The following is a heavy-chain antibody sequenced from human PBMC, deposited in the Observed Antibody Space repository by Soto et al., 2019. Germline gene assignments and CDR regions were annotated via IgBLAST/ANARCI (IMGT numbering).Heavy chain of an antibody. J-gene: IGHJ3*02. CDR1: GGTFSSYA. Sequence: GASVKVSCKAPGGTFSSYAISWVRQAPGQGLEWMGGIIPIFGTANYAQKFQGRVTITADESTSTAYMELRSLRSEDTAVYYCARAFGELFPSAFDIWGQGTMVTVSS. CDR3: ARAFGELFPSAFDI. V-gene: IGHV1-69*13. CDR2: IIPIFGTA. D-gene: IGHD3-10*01.